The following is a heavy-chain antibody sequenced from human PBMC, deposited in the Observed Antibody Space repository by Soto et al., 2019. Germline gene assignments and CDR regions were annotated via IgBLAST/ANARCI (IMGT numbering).Heavy chain of an antibody. J-gene: IGHJ4*02. Sequence: QVQLQQWGAGLLKPSETLSLTCAVYGGSFSGYYWSWIRQPPGKGLEWIGEINHSGSTNYNPSLKSRFTISVDTSKNQFSLKLSSVTAADTAVYYCARGRARGSSSPSDYWGQGTLVTVSS. CDR2: INHSGST. CDR1: GGSFSGYY. D-gene: IGHD6-6*01. V-gene: IGHV4-34*01. CDR3: ARGRARGSSSPSDY.